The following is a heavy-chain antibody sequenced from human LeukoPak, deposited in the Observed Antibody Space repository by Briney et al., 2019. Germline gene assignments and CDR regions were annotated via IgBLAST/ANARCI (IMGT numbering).Heavy chain of an antibody. Sequence: ASVKVSCKASGYTFTTYAMNWVRQAPGQGLEWMGWINTNSGNPTYAQGFTGRFVFSLDTSVSTAYLQISSLKAEDTAVYYCARVVDYYDSSGPRGWDAFDIWGQGTMVTVSS. V-gene: IGHV7-4-1*02. J-gene: IGHJ3*02. CDR2: INTNSGNP. CDR3: ARVVDYYDSSGPRGWDAFDI. D-gene: IGHD3-22*01. CDR1: GYTFTTYA.